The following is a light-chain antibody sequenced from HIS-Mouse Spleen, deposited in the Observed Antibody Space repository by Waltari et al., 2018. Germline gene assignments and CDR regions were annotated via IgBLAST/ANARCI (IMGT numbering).Light chain of an antibody. CDR1: STDVGGYNY. CDR2: DLS. CDR3: CSYAGSYTGV. J-gene: IGLJ1*01. V-gene: IGLV2-11*02. Sequence: QSALTQPRSVSGSPGQSVTISCTGTSTDVGGYNYVPWYQQHPGKAPKLMIYDLSKRPSGVPDRFSGSKSGNTASLTISGLQAEDEADYYCCSYAGSYTGVFGTGTKVTVL.